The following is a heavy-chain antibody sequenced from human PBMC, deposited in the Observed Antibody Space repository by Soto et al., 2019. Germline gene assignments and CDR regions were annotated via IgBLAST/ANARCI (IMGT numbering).Heavy chain of an antibody. Sequence: GGSLRLSCAASGFTISNSGMHWVRQAPGKGLEWVAVISFDGSNKYYADSVKGRFTISRDNSKSTVNLQMNSLRAEDTAVYYCTKDFFGAFDIWGQGTMVTVSS. D-gene: IGHD3-3*01. J-gene: IGHJ3*02. V-gene: IGHV3-30*18. CDR1: GFTISNSG. CDR3: TKDFFGAFDI. CDR2: ISFDGSNK.